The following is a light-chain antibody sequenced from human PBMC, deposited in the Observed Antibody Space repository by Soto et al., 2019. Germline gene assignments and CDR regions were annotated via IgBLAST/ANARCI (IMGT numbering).Light chain of an antibody. CDR2: GAS. CDR3: QQYGSSPGT. CDR1: QSVSNNY. V-gene: IGKV3-20*01. Sequence: EIVLTQSPGTLSLSPGERATLSCRASQSVSNNYLAWYQQKPGQAPRPLIYGASNRATGIPDRFSGSGSGTDFTLTISRLEPEDFAVYFCQQYGSSPGTFGQGTKVDI. J-gene: IGKJ1*01.